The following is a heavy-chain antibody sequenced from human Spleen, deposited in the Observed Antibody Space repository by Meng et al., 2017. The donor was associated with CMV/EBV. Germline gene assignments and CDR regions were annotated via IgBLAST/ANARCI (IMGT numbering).Heavy chain of an antibody. Sequence: KASGGTFSSYTISWVRQAPGQGLEWMGRIIRILGIPNYAQKFQGRVTITADKSTSTAYMELSSLRSEDTAVYYCARVVNRRGNWFDPWGQGTLVTVSS. CDR1: GGTFSSYT. CDR3: ARVVNRRGNWFDP. D-gene: IGHD3-10*01. CDR2: IIRILGIP. J-gene: IGHJ5*02. V-gene: IGHV1-69*02.